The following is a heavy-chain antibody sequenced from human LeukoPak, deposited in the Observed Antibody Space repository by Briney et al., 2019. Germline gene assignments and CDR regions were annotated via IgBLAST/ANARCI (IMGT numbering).Heavy chain of an antibody. CDR2: IYSGGST. CDR3: ARTLSITGTTDAFDI. V-gene: IGHV3-53*01. CDR1: GFTVSSNY. J-gene: IGHJ3*02. Sequence: GGSLRLSCAASGFTVSSNYMGWVRQAPGKGLEWVSVIYSGGSTYYADSVKGRFTISRDNSKNTLYLLMNSLRAEDTAVYYCARTLSITGTTDAFDIWGQGTMVTVSS. D-gene: IGHD1-7*01.